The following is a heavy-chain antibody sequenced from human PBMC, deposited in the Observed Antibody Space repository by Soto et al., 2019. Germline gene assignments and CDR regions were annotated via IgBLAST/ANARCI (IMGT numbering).Heavy chain of an antibody. J-gene: IGHJ2*01. CDR3: ARGYGDPTQGWYFDL. D-gene: IGHD4-17*01. Sequence: QVQLVESGGGVVQPGRSLRLSCAASGFTFSSYGMHWVRQAPGKGLEWVAVIWYDGSNKYYADSVKGRFTISRDNSKNTLYLQMNRLRAEDTAVYYCARGYGDPTQGWYFDLWGRGTLVTVSS. CDR2: IWYDGSNK. CDR1: GFTFSSYG. V-gene: IGHV3-33*01.